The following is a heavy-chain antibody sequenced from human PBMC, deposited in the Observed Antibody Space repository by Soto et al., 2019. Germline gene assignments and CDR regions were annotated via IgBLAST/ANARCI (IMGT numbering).Heavy chain of an antibody. V-gene: IGHV1-46*01. CDR1: GYTFTNYY. Sequence: QVQLVQSGAEVKKPGASVKVSCKASGYTFTNYYMNWVRQAPGQGLEWMGVINPSGGSTSYAQKFQGRVIMTRDTSTRTVYMELSSLRAEDSAVYYCARGSRDSYPGSRIFDLWGRGTRVTVSS. J-gene: IGHJ4*02. D-gene: IGHD3-10*01. CDR2: INPSGGST. CDR3: ARGSRDSYPGSRIFDL.